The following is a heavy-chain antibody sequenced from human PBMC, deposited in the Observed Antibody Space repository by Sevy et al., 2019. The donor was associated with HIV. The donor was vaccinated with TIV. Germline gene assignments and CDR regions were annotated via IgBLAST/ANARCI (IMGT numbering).Heavy chain of an antibody. V-gene: IGHV1-2*06. CDR3: AREWGFAMANAFDI. Sequence: ASVKVSCKASGYTFIDYYLIWVRQAPGQGLEWMGRFNPNSGDTNYAQQFQGRVTMTRDASINSAYMELGRLTSDDTAVYYCAREWGFAMANAFDIWGQGTMVTVSS. D-gene: IGHD2-2*01. CDR1: GYTFIDYY. CDR2: FNPNSGDT. J-gene: IGHJ3*02.